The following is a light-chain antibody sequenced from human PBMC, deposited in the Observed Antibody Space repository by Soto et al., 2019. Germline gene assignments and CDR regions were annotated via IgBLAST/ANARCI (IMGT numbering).Light chain of an antibody. CDR2: SNN. V-gene: IGLV1-44*01. CDR3: AALDDSLNGVV. J-gene: IGLJ2*01. CDR1: SSNIGSKT. Sequence: QAVVTQPPSASGTPGQRVTISCSGSSSNIGSKTVNWYQQLPGTAPKLLIYSNNQRPSGVPDRFSGSKSGTSASLAISGLQSEDEADYYCAALDDSLNGVVFGGGTKLTVL.